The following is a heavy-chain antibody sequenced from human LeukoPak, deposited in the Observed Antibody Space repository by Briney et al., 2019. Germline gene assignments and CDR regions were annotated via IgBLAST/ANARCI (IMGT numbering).Heavy chain of an antibody. CDR2: INPRDISA. CDR1: GYKFTKFY. V-gene: IGHV1-46*01. J-gene: IGHJ4*02. CDR3: ARQTRNWTFDY. D-gene: IGHD1-1*01. Sequence: RASVKVSCKATGYKFTKFYMHWVRQAPGQGLEWMGIINPRDISASYAQKFQGRVTMTRDMSTNTVYMELSSLRSEDTAVYYCARQTRNWTFDYWGQGTLVTVSS.